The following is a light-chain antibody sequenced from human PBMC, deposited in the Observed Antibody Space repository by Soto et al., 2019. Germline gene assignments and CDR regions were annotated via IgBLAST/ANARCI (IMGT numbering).Light chain of an antibody. J-gene: IGKJ1*01. CDR2: AAS. Sequence: DLQMTQSPSSLSASVGDRVTITCRASQSISSFLNWYQQKPEKAPELLIYAASSLQSGVPSRFSGSGSGTDFTLTISSLQPEDFATYYCQQSYSAPPTFGQGTKVEVK. CDR1: QSISSF. V-gene: IGKV1-39*01. CDR3: QQSYSAPPT.